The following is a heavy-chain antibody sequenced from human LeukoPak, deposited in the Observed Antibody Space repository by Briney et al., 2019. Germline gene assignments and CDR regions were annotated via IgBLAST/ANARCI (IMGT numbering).Heavy chain of an antibody. CDR3: ARDGAFDY. CDR2: INYSGSS. Sequence: SETLSLTCSISGGSIYSSSYYWAWIRQPPGKGLEWIGSINYSGSSFYNPSLKSRVTISVDASKNQFSLKLSSVTAADTAVYYCARDGAFDYWGQGTLVTVSS. V-gene: IGHV4-39*07. J-gene: IGHJ4*02. CDR1: GGSIYSSSYY.